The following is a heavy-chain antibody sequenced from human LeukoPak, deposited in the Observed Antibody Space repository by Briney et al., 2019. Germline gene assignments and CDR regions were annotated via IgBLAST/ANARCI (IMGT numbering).Heavy chain of an antibody. D-gene: IGHD3-16*02. CDR2: IYTSGST. V-gene: IGHV4-61*02. J-gene: IGHJ4*02. Sequence: SQTLSLTCTVSGGSISSGSYYWSWIRQPAGKRLEWIGRIYTSGSTNYNPSLKSRVTISVDTSKNQFSLKLSSVTAADTAVYYCAREDIYDYVWGSYRLHWGQGTLVTVSS. CDR1: GGSISSGSYY. CDR3: AREDIYDYVWGSYRLH.